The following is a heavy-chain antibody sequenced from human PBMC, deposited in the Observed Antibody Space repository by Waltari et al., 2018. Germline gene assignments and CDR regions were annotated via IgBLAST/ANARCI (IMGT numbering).Heavy chain of an antibody. V-gene: IGHV4-59*01. CDR2: IYYSGST. CDR1: GGPISSYY. Sequence: QVQLQESGPGLVKPSETLSLTCTVSGGPISSYYWRWIRQPPGKGLEWIGYIYYSGSTNYNPSLKSRVTISVDTSKNQFSLKLSSVTAADTAVYYCARGYNWNYLYYYYMDVWGKGTTVTISS. J-gene: IGHJ6*03. D-gene: IGHD1-7*01. CDR3: ARGYNWNYLYYYYMDV.